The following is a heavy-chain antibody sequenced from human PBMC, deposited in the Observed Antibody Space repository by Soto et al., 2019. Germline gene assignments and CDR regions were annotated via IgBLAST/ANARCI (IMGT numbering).Heavy chain of an antibody. Sequence: GGSLRLSCAASGFTFSSYAMSWVRQAPGKGLEWVSAISGSGGSTYYADSVKGRFTISRDHSKNTLYLQMNSLRAEDTAVYYWVNELDQAYCGWYYFDHWGQGTLVTVSS. CDR1: GFTFSSYA. J-gene: IGHJ4*02. CDR3: VNELDQAYCGWYYFDH. V-gene: IGHV3-23*01. D-gene: IGHD6-19*01. CDR2: ISGSGGST.